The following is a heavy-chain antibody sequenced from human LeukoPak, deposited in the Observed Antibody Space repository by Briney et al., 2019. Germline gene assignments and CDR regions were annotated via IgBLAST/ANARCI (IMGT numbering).Heavy chain of an antibody. CDR2: ISYDGSNK. J-gene: IGHJ4*02. Sequence: PGRSLRPSCAASGFTFSSYAMHWVRQAPGKGLEWVAVISYDGSNKYYADSVKGRFTISRGNSKNTLYLQMNSLRAEDTAVYYCARGPVIAAAAYYWGQGTLVTVSS. D-gene: IGHD6-13*01. CDR3: ARGPVIAAAAYY. V-gene: IGHV3-30*04. CDR1: GFTFSSYA.